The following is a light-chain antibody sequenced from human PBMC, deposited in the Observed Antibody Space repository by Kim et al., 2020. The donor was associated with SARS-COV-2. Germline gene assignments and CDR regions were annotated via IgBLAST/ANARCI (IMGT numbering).Light chain of an antibody. CDR3: SSYTSSSTKV. V-gene: IGLV2-14*03. CDR2: DVS. J-gene: IGLJ1*01. Sequence: LTQPASVSGSPGQSITISCTGTSSDVGGYNYVSWYQQHPGKAPKLMIYDVSNRPSGVSNRFSGSKSGNTASLTISGLQAEDEADYYCSSYTSSSTKVFGTGTKVTVL. CDR1: SSDVGGYNY.